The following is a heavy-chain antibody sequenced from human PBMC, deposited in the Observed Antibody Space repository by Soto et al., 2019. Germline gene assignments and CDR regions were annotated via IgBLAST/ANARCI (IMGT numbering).Heavy chain of an antibody. CDR1: GFTFSSYG. J-gene: IGHJ5*02. CDR3: ARGGVRGVIPSWCFDP. D-gene: IGHD3-10*01. CDR2: IWYDGSNK. V-gene: IGHV3-33*01. Sequence: QVQLVESGGGVVQPGRSLRLSCAASGFTFSSYGMHWVRQAPGKGLEWVAVIWYDGSNKYYADSVKGRFTISRDNSKNTLYLQINSVIAEDTAVYYCARGGVRGVIPSWCFDPWGQGTLVTVSS.